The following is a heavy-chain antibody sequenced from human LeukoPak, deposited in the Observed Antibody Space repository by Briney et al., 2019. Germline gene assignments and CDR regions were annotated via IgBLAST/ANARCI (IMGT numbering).Heavy chain of an antibody. D-gene: IGHD1-26*01. Sequence: GGSLRLSCAASGFTFSSYAMNWVRQAPGKRLEWISYIDGSSNSIYYADSVKGRFTISRDNAKNSLYLQMNSLRAEDTALYYCASGGIYYGAAFDFWSQGTLVTVSS. J-gene: IGHJ4*02. CDR1: GFTFSSYA. CDR2: IDGSSNSI. CDR3: ASGGIYYGAAFDF. V-gene: IGHV3-48*04.